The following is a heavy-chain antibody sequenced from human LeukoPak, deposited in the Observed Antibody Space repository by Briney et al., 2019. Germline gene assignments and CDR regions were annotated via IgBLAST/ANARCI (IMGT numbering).Heavy chain of an antibody. V-gene: IGHV1-18*01. CDR1: GYTFTTYG. J-gene: IGHJ6*03. CDR3: ASGRSGTGAGWYYMDV. Sequence: ASVKVSCKASGYTFTTYGISWVRQAPGQGLEWMAWITAYNGNTNYAQKLQGRVTMTTDTSTSTSYMELRSLRTDDTAVYYCASGRSGTGAGWYYMDVWGKGTTVTVSS. CDR2: ITAYNGNT. D-gene: IGHD6-19*01.